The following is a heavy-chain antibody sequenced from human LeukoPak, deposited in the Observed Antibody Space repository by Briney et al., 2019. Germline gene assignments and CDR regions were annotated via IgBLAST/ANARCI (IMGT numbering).Heavy chain of an antibody. D-gene: IGHD1-26*01. CDR2: IYPGDSDT. V-gene: IGHV5-51*01. CDR3: ASAVDRYSGSYYGYYFDY. Sequence: GEPLKIPCKGSGYSFTSYWIGWVRQMPGKGLEWMGIIYPGDSDTRYSPSFQGQDTISADKSISTAYLQWSSLKASDTAMYYCASAVDRYSGSYYGYYFDYWGQGTLVTVSS. J-gene: IGHJ4*02. CDR1: GYSFTSYW.